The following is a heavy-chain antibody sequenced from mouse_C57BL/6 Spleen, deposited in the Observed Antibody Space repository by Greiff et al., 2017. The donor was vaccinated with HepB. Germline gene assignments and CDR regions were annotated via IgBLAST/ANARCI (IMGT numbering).Heavy chain of an antibody. CDR1: GYTFTSYG. D-gene: IGHD1-1*01. CDR3: VPGYGSSYPWFAY. CDR2: IYPRSGNT. V-gene: IGHV1-81*01. J-gene: IGHJ3*01. Sequence: VKLQQSGAELARPGASVKLSCKASGYTFTSYGISWVKQRTGQGLEWIGEIYPRSGNTYYNEKFKGKATLTADKSSSTAYMELRSLTSEDSAVYFCVPGYGSSYPWFAYWGQGTLVTVSA.